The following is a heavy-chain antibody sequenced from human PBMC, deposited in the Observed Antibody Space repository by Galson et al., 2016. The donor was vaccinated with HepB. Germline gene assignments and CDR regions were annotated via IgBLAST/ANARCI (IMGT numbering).Heavy chain of an antibody. CDR1: GFTFSVSA. CDR2: IKTTANSYAT. CDR3: TRLDYGDFRFDY. J-gene: IGHJ4*02. Sequence: SLRLSCAASGFTFSVSAIHWVRQPSGKGLEWVGRIKTTANSYATAYAASVKGRFTISRDDSKNTAYLQMNGLNTEDTAVYYCTRLDYGDFRFDYWGQGALVTVSS. V-gene: IGHV3-73*01. D-gene: IGHD4-17*01.